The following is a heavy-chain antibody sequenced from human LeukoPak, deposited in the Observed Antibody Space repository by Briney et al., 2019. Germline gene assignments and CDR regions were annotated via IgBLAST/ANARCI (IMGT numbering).Heavy chain of an antibody. Sequence: GRSLRLSCAASGFTFSSYAIHWVRQAPGKGLEWVAVISYDGSNKYYADSVKGRFTISRDNSKNTLYLQMNSLRAEDTAVYYCAKGYDSSGPTAPFDPWGQGTLVTVSS. CDR3: AKGYDSSGPTAPFDP. CDR2: ISYDGSNK. J-gene: IGHJ5*02. V-gene: IGHV3-30*04. CDR1: GFTFSSYA. D-gene: IGHD3-22*01.